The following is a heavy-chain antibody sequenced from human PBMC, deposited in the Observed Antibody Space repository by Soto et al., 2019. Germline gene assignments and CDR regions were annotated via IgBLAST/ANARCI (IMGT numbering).Heavy chain of an antibody. CDR3: AREYTAWPLAYGLDV. Sequence: GGSLRLSCAASGFTFSSYAMSWVRQAPGKGLEWVSSISSRSDIYYADSVKGRFTISRDNAKNSVSLQMNSLRAEDTAVYYCAREYTAWPLAYGLDVWGQGTTVTVSS. J-gene: IGHJ6*02. CDR1: GFTFSSYA. CDR2: ISSRSDI. D-gene: IGHD2-2*02. V-gene: IGHV3-21*01.